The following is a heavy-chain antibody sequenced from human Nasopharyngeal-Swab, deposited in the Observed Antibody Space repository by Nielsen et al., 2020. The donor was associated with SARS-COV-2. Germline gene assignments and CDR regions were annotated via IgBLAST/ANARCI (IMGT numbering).Heavy chain of an antibody. J-gene: IGHJ4*02. CDR2: IYSGGST. V-gene: IGHV3-53*01. CDR1: GFTVSSNY. D-gene: IGHD3-16*01. Sequence: GESLKISCAASGFTVSSNYMSWVRHAPGKGLEWVSVIYSGGSTYYADSVKGRFTISRDNSKNTLYLQMNSLRAEDTAVYYCARGGGNDYVWGSYNYYFDYWGQGTLVTVSS. CDR3: ARGGGNDYVWGSYNYYFDY.